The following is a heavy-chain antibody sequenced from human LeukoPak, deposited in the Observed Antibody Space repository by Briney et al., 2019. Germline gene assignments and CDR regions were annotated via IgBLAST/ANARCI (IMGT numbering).Heavy chain of an antibody. Sequence: GGSLRLSRAASGFTFSSYGMNWVRQAPGKGLEWLSYLSNTNMIHYAESVKGRFTISRDNAKNSLYLQMDGLRAEDTAVYYCARRGETAMVGDYWGRGTLVTVSS. J-gene: IGHJ4*02. CDR3: ARRGETAMVGDY. V-gene: IGHV3-48*01. CDR2: LSNTNMI. D-gene: IGHD5-18*01. CDR1: GFTFSSYG.